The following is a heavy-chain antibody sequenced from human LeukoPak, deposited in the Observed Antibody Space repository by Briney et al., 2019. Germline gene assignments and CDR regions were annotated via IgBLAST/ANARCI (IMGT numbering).Heavy chain of an antibody. CDR2: IYPGDSDT. D-gene: IGHD3-22*01. Sequence: GESLKISCKGSGYSFTSYWIGWVRQMPGKGLEWMGIIYPGDSDTRYSPSFQGQVTISADKSISTAYLQWSSLKASDTAMYYCARLPHYYDSSGYYYFDYWGQGTLVTVSS. V-gene: IGHV5-51*01. CDR3: ARLPHYYDSSGYYYFDY. CDR1: GYSFTSYW. J-gene: IGHJ4*02.